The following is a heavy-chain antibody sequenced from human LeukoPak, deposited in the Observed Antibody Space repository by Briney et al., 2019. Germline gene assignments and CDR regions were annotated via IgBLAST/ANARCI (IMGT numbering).Heavy chain of an antibody. D-gene: IGHD3-16*01. Sequence: SETLSLTCTVSGGSISSYYWSWIRQPPGKGLEWIGYIYYSGSTNYNPSLKSRVTISVDTSKNQFSLKLSSVTAADTAVYYCARGLRTYYHDSSASSGDYWGQGTLVTVSS. CDR3: ARGLRTYYHDSSASSGDY. V-gene: IGHV4-59*08. CDR2: IYYSGST. CDR1: GGSISSYY. J-gene: IGHJ4*01.